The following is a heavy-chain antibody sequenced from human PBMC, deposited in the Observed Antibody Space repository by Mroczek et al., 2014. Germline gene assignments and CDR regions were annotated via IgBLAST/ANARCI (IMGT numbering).Heavy chain of an antibody. D-gene: IGHD4-17*01. CDR2: IYYSGST. CDR1: GGSISSGGYY. Sequence: QVQLQESGPGLVKPSQTLSLTCTVSGGSISSGGYYWSWIRQHPGKGLEWIGYIYYSGSTYYNPSLKSRVTISVDTSKNQFSLKLSSVTAADTAVYYCARDVWGYGDYGPWFDPWGQGTLVTVSS. J-gene: IGHJ5*02. V-gene: IGHV4-31*03. CDR3: ARDVWGYGDYGPWFDP.